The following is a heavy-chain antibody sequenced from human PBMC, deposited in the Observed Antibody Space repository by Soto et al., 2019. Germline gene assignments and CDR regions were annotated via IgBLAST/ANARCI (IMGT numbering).Heavy chain of an antibody. CDR2: IAYTGDT. Sequence: WFWIRQHPGKGLEWLGYIAYTGDTYFNPSLRSRLTISSDRAKNQFSLKLSSVTAADTAFYYCARDFEKSAIGPWGQGTLVTVSS. D-gene: IGHD3-9*01. V-gene: IGHV4-31*02. J-gene: IGHJ5*02. CDR3: ARDFEKSAIGP.